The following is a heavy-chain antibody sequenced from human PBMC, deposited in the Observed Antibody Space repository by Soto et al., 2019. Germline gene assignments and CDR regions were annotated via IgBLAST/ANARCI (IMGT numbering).Heavy chain of an antibody. CDR3: ARGGYNWNPFDY. J-gene: IGHJ4*02. D-gene: IGHD1-20*01. CDR1: GYTFTSYD. V-gene: IGHV1-8*01. CDR2: MNPNSGNT. Sequence: ASVEVSCKASGYTFTSYDINWVRQATGQGLEWMGWMNPNSGNTGYAQKFQGRVTMTRNTSISTAYMELSSLRSEDTAVYYCARGGYNWNPFDYWGQGTLVTVSS.